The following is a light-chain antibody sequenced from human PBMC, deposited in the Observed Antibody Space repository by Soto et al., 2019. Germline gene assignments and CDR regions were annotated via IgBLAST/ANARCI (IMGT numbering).Light chain of an antibody. CDR3: LQYNYWPRT. J-gene: IGKJ2*01. V-gene: IGKV3-15*01. CDR1: QTVSSN. CDR2: GAS. Sequence: EILMTQSPATLSVSPGERATLSCRASQTVSSNLAWYQQKSGQAPRLLIYGASTRATGVPARFSGSGSATEFTLTISSLQSEDIAVYYCLQYNYWPRTFGQGTKLEIK.